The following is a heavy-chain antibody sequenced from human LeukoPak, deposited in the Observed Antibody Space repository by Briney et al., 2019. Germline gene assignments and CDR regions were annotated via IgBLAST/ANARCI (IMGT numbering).Heavy chain of an antibody. CDR2: IYYSGST. CDR1: GGSISSYY. D-gene: IGHD5-18*01. CDR3: ATEPTDTAMGFYYFGY. J-gene: IGHJ4*02. Sequence: SETLSLTCTVSGGSISSYYWSWIRQPPGKGLEWIGYIYYSGSTNYNPSLKSRVTISVDTSKNQFSLKLSSVTAADTAVYYCATEPTDTAMGFYYFGYWGQGTLVTVSS. V-gene: IGHV4-59*12.